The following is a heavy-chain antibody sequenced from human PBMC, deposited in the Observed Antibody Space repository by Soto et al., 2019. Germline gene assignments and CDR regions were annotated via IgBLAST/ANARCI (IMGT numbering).Heavy chain of an antibody. CDR2: IDPGNSCA. CDR1: GYSFSNYW. V-gene: IGHV5-10-1*01. D-gene: IGHD2-2*01. Sequence: GESLKISCKGSGYSFSNYWIHWVRQMPGKGLEWMGRIDPGNSCANYSPSFQGRVTISADTSIDTPYRESSRQEVSDTAMYYCARMYCSSSSCLRGWGQGTQVTVSA. J-gene: IGHJ4*02. CDR3: ARMYCSSSSCLRG.